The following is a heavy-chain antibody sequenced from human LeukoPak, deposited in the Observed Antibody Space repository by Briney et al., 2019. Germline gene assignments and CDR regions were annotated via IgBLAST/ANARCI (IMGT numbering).Heavy chain of an antibody. V-gene: IGHV4-31*03. CDR1: GGSISSGGYY. J-gene: IGHJ5*02. Sequence: SQTLSLTRTVSGGSISSGGYYWSWIRQHPGKGLEWIGYIYYSGSTYYNPSLKSRVTISVDTSKNQFSLKLNSVTAADTAVYYCARDIMVRGTNNWFDPWGQGTLVTVSS. D-gene: IGHD3-10*01. CDR3: ARDIMVRGTNNWFDP. CDR2: IYYSGST.